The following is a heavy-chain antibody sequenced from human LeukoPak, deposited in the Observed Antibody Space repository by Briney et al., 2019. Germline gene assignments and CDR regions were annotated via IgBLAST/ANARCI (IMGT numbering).Heavy chain of an antibody. Sequence: GGSLRLSCAASGFTFSSYWMSWVRQAPGKGLEWVANIKQDGSEEVYVDSLKGRFTISRDNAKNSLFLQMNTLRAEDTAVYYCANNGGVAVAGSFDNWGQGTLVTVSS. J-gene: IGHJ4*02. D-gene: IGHD6-19*01. CDR2: IKQDGSEE. V-gene: IGHV3-7*05. CDR1: GFTFSSYW. CDR3: ANNGGVAVAGSFDN.